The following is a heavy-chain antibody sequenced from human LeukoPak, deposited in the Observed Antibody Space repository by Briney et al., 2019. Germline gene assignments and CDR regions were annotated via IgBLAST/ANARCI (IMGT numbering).Heavy chain of an antibody. D-gene: IGHD3-22*01. CDR1: GYTFTGYY. CDR3: ARATYYYDSSGYFPFDY. CDR2: INPNSGGT. V-gene: IGHV1-2*04. J-gene: IGHJ4*02. Sequence: ASVKVSCKASGYTFTGYYMHWVRQAPGQGLEWMGWINPNSGGTNYAQKFQGWVTMTRDTSISTAYMELSRLRSDDTAVYYCARATYYYDSSGYFPFDYWGQGTLVTVSS.